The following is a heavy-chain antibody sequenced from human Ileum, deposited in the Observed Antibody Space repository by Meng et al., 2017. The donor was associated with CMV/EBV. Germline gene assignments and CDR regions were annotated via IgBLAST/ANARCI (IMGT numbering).Heavy chain of an antibody. Sequence: GGSLRLSCTASGFIFSSYWMSWVRQAPGKGLEWVANIKQDGSENYYVDSVKGRFTISRDNAQNSLYLQMNSLRGEDTAVYYCARDWSTTGGRFDPWGQGNRV. CDR1: GFIFSSYW. CDR3: ARDWSTTGGRFDP. J-gene: IGHJ5*02. D-gene: IGHD2-2*01. CDR2: IKQDGSEN. V-gene: IGHV3-7*01.